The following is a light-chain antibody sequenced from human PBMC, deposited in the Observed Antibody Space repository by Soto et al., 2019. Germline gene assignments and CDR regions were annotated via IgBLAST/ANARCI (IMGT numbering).Light chain of an antibody. CDR1: EVISDY. V-gene: IGKV1-39*01. Sequence: DIQLTQSPFSLSASIGESVTITCRASEVISDYLNWYQQKPGKAPKLLIYGAYNLESGVPSRFSGSGSGTESTLTISSLQPEDSATYFCQQTHTAPYSFGQGTKLDIK. CDR2: GAY. CDR3: QQTHTAPYS. J-gene: IGKJ2*03.